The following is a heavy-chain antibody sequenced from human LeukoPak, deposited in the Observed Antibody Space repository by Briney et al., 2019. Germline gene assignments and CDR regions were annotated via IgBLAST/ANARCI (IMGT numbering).Heavy chain of an antibody. CDR1: GGSFSGYY. J-gene: IGHJ6*03. V-gene: IGHV4-34*01. D-gene: IGHD1-26*01. Sequence: SETLSLTCAVYGGSFSGYYWSWIRQPPGKGLEWIGEINHSGSTNYNPSLKSRVTISVDTSKNQFSLKLSSATAADTAVYYCARGGGPWGRYMDVWDRGTTVTVSS. CDR2: INHSGST. CDR3: ARGGGPWGRYMDV.